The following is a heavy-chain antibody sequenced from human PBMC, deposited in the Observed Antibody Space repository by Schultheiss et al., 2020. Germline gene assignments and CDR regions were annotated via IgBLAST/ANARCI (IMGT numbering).Heavy chain of an antibody. Sequence: SETLSLTCTVSGGSISSSSYYWGWIRQPPGKGLEWIGYIYYSGSTNYNPSLKSRVTISVDTSKNQFSLKLSSVTAADTAVYYCARWVAVAGPGGTFDYWGQGTLVNVSS. J-gene: IGHJ4*02. V-gene: IGHV4-61*05. CDR3: ARWVAVAGPGGTFDY. CDR1: GGSISSSSYY. CDR2: IYYSGST. D-gene: IGHD6-19*01.